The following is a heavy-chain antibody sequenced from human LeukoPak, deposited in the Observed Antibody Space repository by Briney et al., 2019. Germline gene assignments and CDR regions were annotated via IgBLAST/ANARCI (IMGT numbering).Heavy chain of an antibody. J-gene: IGHJ4*02. V-gene: IGHV3-7*01. D-gene: IGHD2-15*01. Sequence: GGSLRLSCAASGFTFSTYWMTWVRQAPGKGLEWVANIRQDGSVKNYVDSVKGRFTISRDNAKNSLSLQMDSLRAEDTAVYFCAGCAGNSCHFDYWGQGTLVTVSS. CDR1: GFTFSTYW. CDR3: AGCAGNSCHFDY. CDR2: IRQDGSVK.